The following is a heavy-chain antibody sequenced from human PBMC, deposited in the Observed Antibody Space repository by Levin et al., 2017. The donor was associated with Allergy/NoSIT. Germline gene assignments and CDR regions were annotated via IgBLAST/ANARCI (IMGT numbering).Heavy chain of an antibody. CDR2: INSDGSST. Sequence: GGSLRLSCAASGFTFNSYWMHWVRQAPGKGLVWVSHINSDGSSTSYADSVKGRFTISRDNAKNTLFLQMDSLRAEDTAVYYCARGPYCSSARCSGVHWGQGTLVTVSS. V-gene: IGHV3-74*01. J-gene: IGHJ4*02. D-gene: IGHD2-2*01. CDR1: GFTFNSYW. CDR3: ARGPYCSSARCSGVH.